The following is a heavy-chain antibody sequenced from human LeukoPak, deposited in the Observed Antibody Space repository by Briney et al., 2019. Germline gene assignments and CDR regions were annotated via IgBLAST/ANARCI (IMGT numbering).Heavy chain of an antibody. CDR3: ARSGSVYCSGGSCLYNWFDP. Sequence: SETLSLTCTVSGGSISSYYWSWIRQPPGKGLEWIGYIYYSGSTAYNPSLKSRVTISVDTSKNQFSLKLSSVTAADTAVYYCARSGSVYCSGGSCLYNWFDPWGQGTLVTVSS. CDR2: IYYSGST. D-gene: IGHD2-15*01. CDR1: GGSISSYY. J-gene: IGHJ5*02. V-gene: IGHV4-59*01.